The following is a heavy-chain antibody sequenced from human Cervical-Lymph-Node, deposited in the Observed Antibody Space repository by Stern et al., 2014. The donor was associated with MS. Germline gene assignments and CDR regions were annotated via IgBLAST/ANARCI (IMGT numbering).Heavy chain of an antibody. D-gene: IGHD2-2*01. V-gene: IGHV5-51*01. CDR1: GYSFTSYW. Sequence: EVQLVESGAEVKKPGESLKISCKGSGYSFTSYWIGWVRQMPGKGLEWMGIIYPGDSATRYSPYFQGPGTISADPSVSTASLQWSSLKASDTAMYYCARLRSSSTVEIDYWGQGTLVTVSS. J-gene: IGHJ4*02. CDR2: IYPGDSAT. CDR3: ARLRSSSTVEIDY.